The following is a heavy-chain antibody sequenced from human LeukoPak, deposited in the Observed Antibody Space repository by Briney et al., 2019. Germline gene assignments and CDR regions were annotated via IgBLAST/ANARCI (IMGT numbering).Heavy chain of an antibody. Sequence: PSETLSLTCIVSGGSISSGVYYWSWIRQHPGRGLGWIGYIYYSGSTYYNPSLKSRVTISVDTSKNQFSLKLSSVTAADTAVYYCASVFITGTNYFDYWGQGTLVTVSS. CDR3: ASVFITGTNYFDY. J-gene: IGHJ4*02. V-gene: IGHV4-31*03. CDR1: GGSISSGVYY. CDR2: IYYSGST. D-gene: IGHD1/OR15-1a*01.